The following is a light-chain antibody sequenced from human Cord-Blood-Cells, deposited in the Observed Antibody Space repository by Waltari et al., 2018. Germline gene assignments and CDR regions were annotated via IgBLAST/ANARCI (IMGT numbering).Light chain of an antibody. Sequence: QAALTQPRSVSGSPGQAVTISCAGTSSDVGGSSYVSWYQQHPGKAPKLMLYDVSKRPSGVPDRFSGSKSGNPASLTISGLQAEDEADYYCCSYAGSYTWTFGQGTK. CDR2: DVS. J-gene: IGLJ3*02. CDR3: CSYAGSYTWT. V-gene: IGLV2-11*01. CDR1: SSDVGGSSY.